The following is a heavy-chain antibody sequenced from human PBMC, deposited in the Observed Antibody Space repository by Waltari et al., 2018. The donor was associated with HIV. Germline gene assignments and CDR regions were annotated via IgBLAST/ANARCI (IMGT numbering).Heavy chain of an antibody. CDR2: IYYSGTT. CDR1: GGSINYYY. J-gene: IGHJ4*02. CDR3: ARHGGMATTFDY. Sequence: QVQLQESGPGLVKPSETLSLTCTVSGGSINYYYWNWIRQPPGKGLEWIGYIYYSGTTNYNPSLESRVTISVDTSKNPFSLNLTSVTAADTTMYYCARHGGMATTFDYWGQGSLVTVSS. V-gene: IGHV4-59*08. D-gene: IGHD5-12*01.